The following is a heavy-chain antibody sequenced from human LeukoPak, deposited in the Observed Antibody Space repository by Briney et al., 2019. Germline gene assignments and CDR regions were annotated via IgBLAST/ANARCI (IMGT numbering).Heavy chain of an antibody. J-gene: IGHJ4*02. CDR3: TRLDYYDSSGYYPRDY. Sequence: GGSLKLSCAASGFTFSGSAMHWVRQASGKGLEWVGRIRSKANSYATAYAASVKGRFTISRDDSKNTAYLQMNSLKTEDTAVYYCTRLDYYDSSGYYPRDYWGQGTLVTVSS. CDR1: GFTFSGSA. CDR2: IRSKANSYAT. V-gene: IGHV3-73*01. D-gene: IGHD3-22*01.